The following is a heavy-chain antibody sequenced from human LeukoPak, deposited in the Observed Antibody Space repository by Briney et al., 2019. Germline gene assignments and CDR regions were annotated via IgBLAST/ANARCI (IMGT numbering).Heavy chain of an antibody. J-gene: IGHJ4*02. Sequence: GGSLRLSCAASGFTFSSYEMNWVRQAPGKGLEWVSSISSSSSYIYYADSVKGRFTISRDNAKNPLYLQMNSLRAEDTAVYYCARDQGSTAMDTFDYWGQGTLVTVSS. CDR1: GFTFSSYE. V-gene: IGHV3-21*01. D-gene: IGHD5-18*01. CDR2: ISSSSSYI. CDR3: ARDQGSTAMDTFDY.